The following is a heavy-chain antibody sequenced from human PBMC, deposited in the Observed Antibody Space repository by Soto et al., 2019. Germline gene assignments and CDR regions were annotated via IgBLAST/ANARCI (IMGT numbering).Heavy chain of an antibody. J-gene: IGHJ4*02. CDR3: ARWGDAAL. Sequence: EVHLVASGGGLVQPGGSLRLSCVASGFTFDYYWMHWVRQAPGEGLMWVSRLQTDGSHPDYAASVKGRFTISRDNAKNTLYLPMNNLRVEARAVISCARWGDAALWGQGPVVTVSS. CDR2: LQTDGSHP. CDR1: GFTFDYYW. D-gene: IGHD1-26*01. V-gene: IGHV3-74*01.